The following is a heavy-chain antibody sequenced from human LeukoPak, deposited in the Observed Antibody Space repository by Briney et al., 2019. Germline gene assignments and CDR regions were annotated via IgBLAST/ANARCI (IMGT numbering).Heavy chain of an antibody. CDR3: ARDTKLRYFDWLLIDY. J-gene: IGHJ4*02. CDR1: GYTFTGYY. Sequence: ASVKVSCKASGYTFTGYYMHWVRQAPGQGLEWMGWINPNSGGTNYAQKFQGRVTMTRDTSISTAYMELSRLRSDDTAVYYCARDTKLRYFDWLLIDYWGQGTLVTVSS. CDR2: INPNSGGT. V-gene: IGHV1-2*02. D-gene: IGHD3-9*01.